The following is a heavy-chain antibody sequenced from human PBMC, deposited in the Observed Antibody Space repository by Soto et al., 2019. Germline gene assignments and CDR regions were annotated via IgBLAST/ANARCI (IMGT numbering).Heavy chain of an antibody. CDR3: TTVYGLYCGGDCYSGPPQPRIDY. CDR1: GFTFSNAW. V-gene: IGHV3-15*01. CDR2: IKSKTDGGTT. Sequence: EVQLVESGGGLVKPGGSLRLSCAASGFTFSNAWMSWVRQAPGKGLEWVGRIKSKTDGGTTDYAAPVKGRFTISRDDSKNTLYLQMNSLKTEDTAVYYCTTVYGLYCGGDCYSGPPQPRIDYWGQGTLVTVSS. J-gene: IGHJ4*02. D-gene: IGHD2-21*02.